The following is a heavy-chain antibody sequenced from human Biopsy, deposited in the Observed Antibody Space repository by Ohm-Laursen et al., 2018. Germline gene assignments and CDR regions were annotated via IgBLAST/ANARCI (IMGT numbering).Heavy chain of an antibody. V-gene: IGHV4-59*08. CDR1: GGSISSFY. D-gene: IGHD2-15*01. CDR2: ISDSGST. CDR3: ARRGSGGRSFDY. Sequence: SQTLSLTWAVSGGSISSFYWTWIRQPPGKGPEWIGDISDSGSTNYKPSLKSRVTISVDTSKNQFSLKLGSVTVADTAVFYCARRGSGGRSFDYWGQGSLVTVSS. J-gene: IGHJ4*02.